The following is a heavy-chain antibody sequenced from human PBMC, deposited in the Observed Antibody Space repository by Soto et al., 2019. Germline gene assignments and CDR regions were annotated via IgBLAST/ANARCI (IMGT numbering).Heavy chain of an antibody. CDR3: ARDLPPGGSLSWFDP. CDR2: ISAYNGNT. CDR1: GYTSTSYG. Sequence: QVQLVQSGAEVKKPGASVEVSCKASGYTSTSYGISWVRQSPGQGLEWMGWISAYNGNTNYAQKLQGRVTMTTDTSTSTAYMELRSLRSDDTAVYYCARDLPPGGSLSWFDPLGQGTLVTVSS. D-gene: IGHD2-15*01. V-gene: IGHV1-18*01. J-gene: IGHJ5*02.